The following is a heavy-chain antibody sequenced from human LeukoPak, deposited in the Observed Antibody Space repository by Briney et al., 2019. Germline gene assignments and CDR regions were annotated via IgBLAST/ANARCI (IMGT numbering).Heavy chain of an antibody. CDR1: GGSISSYY. J-gene: IGHJ5*02. Sequence: PSETLSLTCTVSGGSISSYYWSWIRQPPGKGLEWIGYIYYSGSTNYNPSLKSRVTISVDTSKNQFSLKLSSVTAADTAVYYCARDLGRDGFGELSGSWFDPWGQGTLVTVSS. CDR3: ARDLGRDGFGELSGSWFDP. CDR2: IYYSGST. V-gene: IGHV4-59*01. D-gene: IGHD3-10*01.